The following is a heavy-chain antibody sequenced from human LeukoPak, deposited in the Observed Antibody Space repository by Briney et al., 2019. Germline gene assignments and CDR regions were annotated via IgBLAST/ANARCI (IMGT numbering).Heavy chain of an antibody. CDR3: ARVRSVRLAQFQH. J-gene: IGHJ1*01. CDR2: ISYDGSNK. CDR1: GFTFSSYG. V-gene: IGHV3-30*03. Sequence: GGSLRLSCAASGFTFSSYGMHWVRQAPGKGLEWVAVISYDGSNKYYADSVKGRFTISRDNSKNTLYLQMNSLRAEDTAVYYCARVRSVRLAQFQHWGQGTLVTVSS.